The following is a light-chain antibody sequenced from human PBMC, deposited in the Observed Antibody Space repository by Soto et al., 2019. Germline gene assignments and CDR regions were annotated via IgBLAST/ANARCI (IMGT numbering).Light chain of an antibody. V-gene: IGLV2-23*03. J-gene: IGLJ1*01. Sequence: QSVLTQPASVSGSPGQSITISCTGTISGVGSYNHVSWYQQHPGKVPKLLIYEGSKRPSGVSNRFSGSGSGNTASLTISGLQAEDEADYYCCLYAGSSTFYVFATGTKVTVL. CDR1: ISGVGSYNH. CDR2: EGS. CDR3: CLYAGSSTFYV.